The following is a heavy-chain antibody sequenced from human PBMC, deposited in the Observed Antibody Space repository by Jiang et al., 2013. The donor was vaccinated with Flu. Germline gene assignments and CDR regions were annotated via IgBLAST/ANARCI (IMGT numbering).Heavy chain of an antibody. CDR1: TFTGYY. D-gene: IGHD3-3*01. Sequence: TFTGYYMHWVRQAPGQGLEWMGRINPNSGGTNYAQKFQGRVTTDQGHVHQHSYMELSRLRSDDTAVYYCAREKRITIFGVVIDNITAKHKWGQGTLVTVSS. CDR3: AREKRITIFGVVIDNITAKHK. V-gene: IGHV1-2*06. J-gene: IGHJ4*02. CDR2: INPNSGGT.